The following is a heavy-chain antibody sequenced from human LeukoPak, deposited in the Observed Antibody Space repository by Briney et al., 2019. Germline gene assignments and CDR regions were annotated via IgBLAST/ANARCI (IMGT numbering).Heavy chain of an antibody. CDR2: IHYSGST. CDR3: ARRASGSYPDYFDY. V-gene: IGHV4-59*08. J-gene: IGHJ4*02. Sequence: SETLSLTCTISGGSSSSYYWSWIRQPPEKGLEWIGYIHYSGSTNHNPSLKSRATISLDTSKNQVSLKLSSVTAADTAVYYCARRASGSYPDYFDYWGQGTLVTVSS. D-gene: IGHD1-26*01. CDR1: GGSSSSYY.